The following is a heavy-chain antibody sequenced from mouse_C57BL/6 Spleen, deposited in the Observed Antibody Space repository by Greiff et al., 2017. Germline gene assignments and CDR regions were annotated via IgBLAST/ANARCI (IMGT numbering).Heavy chain of an antibody. Sequence: QVQLKQPGAELVRPGTSVKLSCKASGYTFTSYWMHWVKQRPGQGLEWIGVIDPSDSYTNYNQKFKGKATLTVDTSSSTAYMQLSSLTSEDSAVYYCAREGGAYYFDYWGQGTTLTVSS. CDR3: AREGGAYYFDY. CDR2: IDPSDSYT. J-gene: IGHJ2*01. CDR1: GYTFTSYW. V-gene: IGHV1-59*01.